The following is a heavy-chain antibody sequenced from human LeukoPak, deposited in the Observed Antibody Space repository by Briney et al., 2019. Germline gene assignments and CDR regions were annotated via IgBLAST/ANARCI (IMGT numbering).Heavy chain of an antibody. CDR1: GFTYSHFG. CDR2: IWSDGTEK. Sequence: HPGRSLRLSCAASGFTYSHFGMHWVRQAPGKGLEWVAVIWSDGTEKYYGDAVKGRFTISRDNSRNTLYLQMNSLRDDDTAVYYYAKDAQRGFDYSNSLEYWGQGTLVTVSS. D-gene: IGHD4-11*01. V-gene: IGHV3-33*06. CDR3: AKDAQRGFDYSNSLEY. J-gene: IGHJ4*02.